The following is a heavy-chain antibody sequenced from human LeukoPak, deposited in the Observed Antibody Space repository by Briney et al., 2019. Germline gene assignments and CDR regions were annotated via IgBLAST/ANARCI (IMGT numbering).Heavy chain of an antibody. CDR1: GGSISSNF. D-gene: IGHD1-14*01. Sequence: SETLSLTCTVSGGSISSNFWSWIRQPPGKGLEWIGYVYYSGSTTYNPSLKSRVTISVDTPKRQFSLKLSSVTAADTAVYYCARTGSYNPYDWFDPWGQGTLVTVSS. V-gene: IGHV4-59*08. CDR2: VYYSGST. J-gene: IGHJ5*02. CDR3: ARTGSYNPYDWFDP.